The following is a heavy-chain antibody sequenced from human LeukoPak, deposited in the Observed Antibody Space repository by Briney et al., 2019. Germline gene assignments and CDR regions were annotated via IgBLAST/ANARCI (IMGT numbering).Heavy chain of an antibody. CDR3: ARAGATLYYYYYYMDV. Sequence: GGSLRLSCAASGFIFSSYGMTWVRQAPGKGLEWVSAISGSGSGGSTYYADSVKGRFTISRDNSKNTLYLQMNSLRAEDTAVYYCARAGATLYYYYYYMDVWGKGTTVTVSS. D-gene: IGHD1-26*01. J-gene: IGHJ6*03. V-gene: IGHV3-23*01. CDR2: ISGSGSGGST. CDR1: GFIFSSYG.